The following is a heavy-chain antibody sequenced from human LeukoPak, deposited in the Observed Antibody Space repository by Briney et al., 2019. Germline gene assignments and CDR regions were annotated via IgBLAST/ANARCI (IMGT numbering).Heavy chain of an antibody. D-gene: IGHD3-3*01. CDR2: ISAYNGNT. CDR1: GYTFTSYG. Sequence: ASVKVSCKASGYTFTSYGISWVRQAPGQGLEWMGWISAYNGNTNYAQKLQGRVTMTTDTSTSTAYMELRSLRSDDTAVYYCARDSTVLRFLEWPRGNWFDPWGQETLVTVSS. CDR3: ARDSTVLRFLEWPRGNWFDP. V-gene: IGHV1-18*01. J-gene: IGHJ5*02.